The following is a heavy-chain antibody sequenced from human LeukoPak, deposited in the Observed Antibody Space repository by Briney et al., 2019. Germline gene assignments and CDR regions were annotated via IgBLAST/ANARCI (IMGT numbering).Heavy chain of an antibody. CDR2: IYSGSGT. CDR1: GLTVSPNC. D-gene: IGHD2-8*01. V-gene: IGHV3-53*01. Sequence: GGSLRLSCAASGLTVSPNCMSWVRQAPGKGLEWVSVIYSGSGTYYADSVKGRFTISRDNFKNTLYLQMNSLRAEDTAVYYCTRSNGDWLPLEYWGRGTLVTVSS. CDR3: TRSNGDWLPLEY. J-gene: IGHJ4*02.